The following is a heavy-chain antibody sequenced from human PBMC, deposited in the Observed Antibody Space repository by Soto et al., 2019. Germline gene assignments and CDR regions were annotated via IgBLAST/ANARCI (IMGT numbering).Heavy chain of an antibody. Sequence: GESLKISCEGSGYNFNTYWIGWVRQMPGKGLEWMALIYPDDSDTRYSPSFEGQVTLSVDRSISTAYLQWSSLKASDTAIYYCATSTVSYVDIVSSTTRGSFDHWGQGTLVTVSS. CDR2: IYPDDSDT. D-gene: IGHD5-12*01. V-gene: IGHV5-51*01. CDR1: GYNFNTYW. J-gene: IGHJ4*02. CDR3: ATSTVSYVDIVSSTTRGSFDH.